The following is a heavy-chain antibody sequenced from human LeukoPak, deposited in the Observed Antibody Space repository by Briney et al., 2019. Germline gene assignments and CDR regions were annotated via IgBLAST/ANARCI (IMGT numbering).Heavy chain of an antibody. J-gene: IGHJ6*02. CDR3: ARDSGDGYGMDV. V-gene: IGHV1-2*02. D-gene: IGHD5-24*01. Sequence: ASVKVSCKASGYTFTGYYMHWVRQAPGQGLEWLGWINPNSGGTNYAQKFQGRVTMTRDTSISTAYMELSRLRSDDTAVYYCARDSGDGYGMDVWGQGTTDTVSS. CDR2: INPNSGGT. CDR1: GYTFTGYY.